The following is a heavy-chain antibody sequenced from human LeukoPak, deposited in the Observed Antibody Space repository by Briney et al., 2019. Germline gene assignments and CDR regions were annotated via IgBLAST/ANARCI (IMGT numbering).Heavy chain of an antibody. CDR2: ITDSPNYV. CDR3: ARDPYQLSWFDP. J-gene: IGHJ5*02. Sequence: GGSLRLSCAASGFPLDDYGMKSFADYEMNWVRQAPGKGLEWVSSITDSPNYVEYADSVKGRFTISRDDAKNSLYLQMDSLRADDTAVYYCARDPYQLSWFDPWGQGTLVTVSS. D-gene: IGHD1-1*01. CDR1: GFPLDDYGMKSFADYE. V-gene: IGHV3-21*01.